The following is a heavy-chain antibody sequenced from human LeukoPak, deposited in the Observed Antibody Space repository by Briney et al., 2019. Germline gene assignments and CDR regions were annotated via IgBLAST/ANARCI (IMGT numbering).Heavy chain of an antibody. CDR3: ARNGVTFGGVIDC. J-gene: IGHJ4*02. CDR2: IYYSGST. V-gene: IGHV4-59*01. CDR1: GGSISSYY. Sequence: PSETLSLTCTVSGGSISSYYWSWIRQPPGKGLEWIGYIYYSGSTNYNPSLKSRVTISVDTSKNQFSLKLSSVTAADTAVYYCARNGVTFGGVIDCWGQGTLVTVSS. D-gene: IGHD3-16*02.